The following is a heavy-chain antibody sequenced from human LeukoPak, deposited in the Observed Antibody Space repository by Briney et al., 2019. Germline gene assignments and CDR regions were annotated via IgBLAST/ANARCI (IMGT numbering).Heavy chain of an antibody. CDR2: INQDGSED. CDR3: ARDRYSSGWVPDHFDY. J-gene: IGHJ4*02. V-gene: IGHV3-7*01. D-gene: IGHD6-19*01. CDR1: EFTFSRYG. Sequence: PGGTLRLSCAVSEFTFSRYGMSWVGQAPGKGREGGANINQDGSEDAYVDSVKGRFTISRDNARNSLYLQMNSLRAEDTAVYYCARDRYSSGWVPDHFDYWGQGTLVTVPS.